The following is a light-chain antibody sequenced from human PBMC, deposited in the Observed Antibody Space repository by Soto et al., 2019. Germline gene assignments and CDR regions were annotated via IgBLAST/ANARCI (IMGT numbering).Light chain of an antibody. CDR2: EVS. J-gene: IGKJ1*01. CDR1: QSLIHSDGSTY. Sequence: DVVMTQSPLSLPVTLGQPASISCRSSQSLIHSDGSTYLSWFQQRPGRSPRRLIYEVSDRDSGVPDRFSGSGSGTDFTLKISRVEAEDVGVYYCMQGTHRPWTFGQGTEVEIK. CDR3: MQGTHRPWT. V-gene: IGKV2-30*02.